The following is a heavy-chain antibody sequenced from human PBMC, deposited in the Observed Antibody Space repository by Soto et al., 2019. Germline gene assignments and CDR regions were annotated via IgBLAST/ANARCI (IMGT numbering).Heavy chain of an antibody. J-gene: IGHJ6*02. CDR3: ASTQYGSGSYYSLDV. D-gene: IGHD3-10*01. CDR2: ISSTGSGT. V-gene: IGHV3-11*01. Sequence: QVQLVESGGGLVKPGGSLRLSCAASGFTFSDYYMSWIRQAPGKGLEWVSYISSTGSGTHYTDSVKGLFTISRDNAKNSLYLQMNSLRAEDTAVYYWASTQYGSGSYYSLDVWGQGTTVIVSS. CDR1: GFTFSDYY.